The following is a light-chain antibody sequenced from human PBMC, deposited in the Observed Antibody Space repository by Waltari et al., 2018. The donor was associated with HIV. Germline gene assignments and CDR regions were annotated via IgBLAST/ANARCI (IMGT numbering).Light chain of an antibody. CDR3: QSYDSSLSGWV. CDR1: SSNIGAGYD. J-gene: IGLJ3*02. Sequence: QSVLTQPPSASGAPGQRVTISCTRISSNIGAGYDVACYQQHPGTAPKLLIYVNSNRPSGVPDRFSCSKSGTSASLAITGLQAEDEADYYCQSYDSSLSGWVFGGGTKLTVL. V-gene: IGLV1-40*01. CDR2: VNS.